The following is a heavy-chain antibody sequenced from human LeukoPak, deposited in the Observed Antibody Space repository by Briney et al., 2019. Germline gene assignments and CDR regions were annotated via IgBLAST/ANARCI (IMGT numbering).Heavy chain of an antibody. CDR3: AREQLWSGPNRFDS. Sequence: SQTLSLTFGISVDSVSSKSGAWNWLRQSPSRGLEWLGRTYYTSKWYNEYAVSMKSRITINPDTSKNQLSLHLNSVTPEDTAVYYCAREQLWSGPNRFDSWGQGTLVTVSS. D-gene: IGHD3-10*02. J-gene: IGHJ5*01. V-gene: IGHV6-1*01. CDR1: VDSVSSKSGA. CDR2: TYYTSKWYN.